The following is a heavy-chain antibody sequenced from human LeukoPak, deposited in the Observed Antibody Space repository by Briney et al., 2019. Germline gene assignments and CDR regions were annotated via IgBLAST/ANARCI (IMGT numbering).Heavy chain of an antibody. V-gene: IGHV4-59*01. Sequence: SETLSLTCTVSGGSISSYYWSWLRQPPGKGLEWIGYIYYSGSTNYNPSLKSRVTISVDTSKNQFSLKPSSVTAADTAVYYCARDEYNWFDPWGQGTLVTVSS. CDR2: IYYSGST. J-gene: IGHJ5*02. CDR3: ARDEYNWFDP. CDR1: GGSISSYY.